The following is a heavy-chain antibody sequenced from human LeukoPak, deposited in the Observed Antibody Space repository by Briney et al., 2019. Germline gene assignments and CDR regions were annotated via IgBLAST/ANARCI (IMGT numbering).Heavy chain of an antibody. CDR3: ARGYSSSWYGGYYYYGMDV. CDR1: GYTFTSYG. CDR2: ISAYNGNT. D-gene: IGHD6-13*01. V-gene: IGHV1-18*01. J-gene: IGHJ6*02. Sequence: ASVKVSCKASGYTFTSYGISWVRQAPGQGLEWMGWISAYNGNTNYAQKLQGRVTMTTDTSTSTAYMELRSLRSDDTAVYYCARGYSSSWYGGYYYYGMDVWGRGTTVTVSS.